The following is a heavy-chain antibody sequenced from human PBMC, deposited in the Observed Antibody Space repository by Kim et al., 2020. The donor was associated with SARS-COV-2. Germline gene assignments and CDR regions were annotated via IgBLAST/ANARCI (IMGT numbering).Heavy chain of an antibody. J-gene: IGHJ6*03. CDR3: ASGRNYYYMDV. D-gene: IGHD2-15*01. Sequence: NKYYPASVKGRFTISRDNSKNTLYLQMNSLRAEDTAVYYCASGRNYYYMDVWGKGTTVTVSS. CDR2: NK. V-gene: IGHV3-30*01.